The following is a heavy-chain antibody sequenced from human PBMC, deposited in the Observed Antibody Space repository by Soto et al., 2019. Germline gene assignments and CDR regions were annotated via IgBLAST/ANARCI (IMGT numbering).Heavy chain of an antibody. Sequence: QVQLQQWGAGLLKPSETLSLTCAVYGGSFSGYSWTWLRQPPGRGLEWIGEINHSITTNYNPSLKSRVTISVDTSKNQVSLKLSSVTAADSAVYYCARRTPGASETYYNSWFDPWGQGNLGTVSS. CDR1: GGSFSGYS. D-gene: IGHD3-10*01. CDR2: INHSITT. CDR3: ARRTPGASETYYNSWFDP. V-gene: IGHV4-34*01. J-gene: IGHJ5*02.